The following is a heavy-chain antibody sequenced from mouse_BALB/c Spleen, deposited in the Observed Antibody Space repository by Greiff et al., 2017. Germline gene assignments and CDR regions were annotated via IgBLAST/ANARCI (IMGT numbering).Heavy chain of an antibody. CDR3: ARGSFYYYGSVDYAMDY. D-gene: IGHD1-1*01. J-gene: IGHJ4*01. CDR1: GFSLTSYG. V-gene: IGHV2-9*02. CDR2: IWAGGST. Sequence: VQLQQSGPGLVQPSQSLSITCTVSGFSLTSYGVHWVRQPPGKGLEWLGVIWAGGSTNYNSALMSRLSISKDNSKSQVFLKMNSLQTDDTAMYYCARGSFYYYGSVDYAMDYWGQGTSVTVSS.